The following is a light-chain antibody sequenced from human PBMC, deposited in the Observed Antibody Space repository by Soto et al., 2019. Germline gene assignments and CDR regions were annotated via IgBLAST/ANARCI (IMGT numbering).Light chain of an antibody. CDR1: QSIGSN. J-gene: IGKJ1*01. CDR2: GAS. CDR3: QQYNDWPPT. V-gene: IGKV3-15*01. Sequence: EVVMTQSPATLSVSPGERVTLSCRASQSIGSNLAWYQLKAGQTPRLLVYGASTRATGFPGKFSGSGSGTEFTLTISDLQSEDFAVYFCQQYNDWPPTFGQGTKLEIK.